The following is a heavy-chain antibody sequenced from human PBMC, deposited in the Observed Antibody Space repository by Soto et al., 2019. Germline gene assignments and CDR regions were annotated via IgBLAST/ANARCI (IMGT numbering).Heavy chain of an antibody. J-gene: IGHJ5*02. CDR3: ARVTYYDFWSGYQTRWFDP. Sequence: ASVKVSCKASGYTFTSYAMHWVRQAPGQRLEWMGWINAGNGNTKYSQKFQGRVTITRDTSASTAYMELSSLRSEDTAVYYCARVTYYDFWSGYQTRWFDPWGQGTLVTVSS. V-gene: IGHV1-3*01. D-gene: IGHD3-3*01. CDR2: INAGNGNT. CDR1: GYTFTSYA.